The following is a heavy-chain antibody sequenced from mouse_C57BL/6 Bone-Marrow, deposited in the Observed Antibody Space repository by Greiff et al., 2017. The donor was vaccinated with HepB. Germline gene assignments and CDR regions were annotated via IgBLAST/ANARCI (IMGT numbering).Heavy chain of an antibody. CDR1: GYSITSGYY. CDR2: ISYDGSN. V-gene: IGHV3-6*01. J-gene: IGHJ4*01. CDR3: AREGLAY. Sequence: EVQLKESGPGLVKPSQSLSLTCSVTGYSITSGYYWNWIRQFPGNKLEWMGYISYDGSNNYNPSLKNRISITRDTSKNQFFLKLNSVTTEDTATYYCAREGLAYWGQGTSVTVSS. D-gene: IGHD3-3*01.